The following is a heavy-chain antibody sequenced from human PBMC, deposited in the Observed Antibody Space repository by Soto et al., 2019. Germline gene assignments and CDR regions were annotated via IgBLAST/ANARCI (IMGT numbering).Heavy chain of an antibody. CDR1: GFTFSSFA. Sequence: EVQLLESGGGLVQPGGSLRVACVASGFTFSSFALTWVRQAPGKGLEWVATIVDSGGATYYADSVKGRFTISRDNSRNTLYLQMNSLRAEDTAVYYCAQRTGDIDAYDLWGQGTMVTVSS. CDR2: IVDSGGAT. V-gene: IGHV3-23*01. CDR3: AQRTGDIDAYDL. J-gene: IGHJ3*01. D-gene: IGHD3-16*01.